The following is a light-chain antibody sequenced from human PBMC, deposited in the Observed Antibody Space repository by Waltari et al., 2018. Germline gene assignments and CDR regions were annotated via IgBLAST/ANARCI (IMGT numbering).Light chain of an antibody. J-gene: IGKJ3*01. CDR3: QQYGSSIPFT. CDR2: GAS. Sequence: RASQSVTASQVAWYQQKPGQAPRLLIYGASTRATGTPDRFSGTGSGTDLILTISGLEPEDFAVYFCQQYGSSIPFTFGPGTKV. CDR1: QSVTASQ. V-gene: IGKV3-20*01.